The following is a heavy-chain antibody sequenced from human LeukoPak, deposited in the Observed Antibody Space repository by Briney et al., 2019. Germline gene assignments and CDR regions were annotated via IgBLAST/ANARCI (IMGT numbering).Heavy chain of an antibody. J-gene: IGHJ3*02. V-gene: IGHV4-61*02. Sequence: SQTLSLTCTVSGCSISSGSYYWSWIRQPAGKGLEWIGRIYTSGSTNYNPSLKSRVTISVDTSKNQFSLKLSSVTAADTAVYYCARDPPQTTVVTGDAFDIWGQGTMVTVSS. D-gene: IGHD4-23*01. CDR1: GCSISSGSYY. CDR2: IYTSGST. CDR3: ARDPPQTTVVTGDAFDI.